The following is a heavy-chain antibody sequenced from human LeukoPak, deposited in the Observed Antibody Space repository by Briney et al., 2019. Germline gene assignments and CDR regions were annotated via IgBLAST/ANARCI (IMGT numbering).Heavy chain of an antibody. CDR2: IIPIFGTA. V-gene: IGHV1-69*13. Sequence: SVKVSCKASGGTFSSYAISWVRQAPGQGLEWMGGIIPIFGTANYAQKFQGRVTITADESTSTAYMELSSLRSEDTAVYYCARVVDVLYYDFWSGYFAWFDPWGQGTLVTVSS. D-gene: IGHD3-3*01. CDR1: GGTFSSYA. CDR3: ARVVDVLYYDFWSGYFAWFDP. J-gene: IGHJ5*02.